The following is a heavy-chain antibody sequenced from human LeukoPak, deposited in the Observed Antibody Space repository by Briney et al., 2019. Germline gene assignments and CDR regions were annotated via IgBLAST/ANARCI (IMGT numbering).Heavy chain of an antibody. Sequence: SETLSLTCTVSGGSISSYYWSWIRQPPGKGLEWICRIYTSGSTKYNPSLMSRVTMSAETTKNKSSLKLSSVTAADTTVYYCARDRGPNWNYEGWFVYWGQGTLVTVSS. CDR2: IYTSGST. V-gene: IGHV4-4*07. J-gene: IGHJ4*02. CDR3: ARDRGPNWNYEGWFVY. D-gene: IGHD1-7*01. CDR1: GGSISSYY.